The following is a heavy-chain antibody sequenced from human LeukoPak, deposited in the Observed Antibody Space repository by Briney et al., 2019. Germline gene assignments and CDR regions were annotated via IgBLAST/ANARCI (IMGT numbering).Heavy chain of an antibody. CDR1: GFTFSSYS. J-gene: IGHJ4*02. CDR3: ARVAAGGKGFDY. D-gene: IGHD6-13*01. V-gene: IGHV3-21*06. CDR2: ISSSSSYI. Sequence: GGSLRLSCAASGFTFSSYSMNWVRQAPGKGLEWVSSISSSSSYIYYADSVKGRFTISRENAKNSLYLQMSSLRAGDTAVYYCARVAAGGKGFDYWGQGILVTVSS.